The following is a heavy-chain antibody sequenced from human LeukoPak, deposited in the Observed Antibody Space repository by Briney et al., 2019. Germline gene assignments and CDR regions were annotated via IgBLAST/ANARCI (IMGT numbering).Heavy chain of an antibody. CDR1: GGTFSSYA. Sequence: GASVKVSCKASGGTFSSYAISWVRQAPGQGLEWVGRIIPILGIANYAQKFQGRVTITADKSTSTAYMELSSLRSDDTAVYYCARDRAPRYDSSGYYSYGYWGQGTLVTVSS. CDR3: ARDRAPRYDSSGYYSYGY. CDR2: IIPILGIA. V-gene: IGHV1-69*04. D-gene: IGHD3-22*01. J-gene: IGHJ4*02.